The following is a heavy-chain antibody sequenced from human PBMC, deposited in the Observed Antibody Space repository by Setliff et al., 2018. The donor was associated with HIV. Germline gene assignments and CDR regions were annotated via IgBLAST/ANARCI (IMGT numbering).Heavy chain of an antibody. Sequence: SVKVSCKASGGTFSAYAVNWVRQAPGQGLEWMGRIISILGTPNYSHKFQGRVTITADKSTTTTNMELSSLRSDDTAIYYCARDFHVLGYCSADSCPYDASDVWGQGTMVTVSS. V-gene: IGHV1-69*04. CDR1: GGTFSAYA. J-gene: IGHJ3*01. CDR2: IISILGTP. D-gene: IGHD2-15*01. CDR3: ARDFHVLGYCSADSCPYDASDV.